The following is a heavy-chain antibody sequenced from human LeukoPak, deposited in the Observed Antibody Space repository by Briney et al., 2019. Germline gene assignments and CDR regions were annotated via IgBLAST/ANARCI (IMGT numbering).Heavy chain of an antibody. J-gene: IGHJ4*02. CDR3: AXXXXXXXDXXGYYYDSTHFDY. CDR1: GGSISSYY. D-gene: IGHD3-22*01. CDR2: IYYSGST. Sequence: PSETLSLTCTVSGGSISSYYWSWIRQPPGKGLEWIGYIYYSGSTNYNPSLKSRVTISVDTSKNQFSLKLSSVTAADTAVYYCAXXXXXXXDXXGYYYDSTHFDYWGQGTLVTVSS. V-gene: IGHV4-59*01.